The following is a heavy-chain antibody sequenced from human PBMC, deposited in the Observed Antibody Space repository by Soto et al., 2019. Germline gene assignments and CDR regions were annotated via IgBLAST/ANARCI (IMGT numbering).Heavy chain of an antibody. Sequence: GGSLRFSCAASGFTFSSYKMNWVRQAPGKGLEWVSSISSSSSYIYYADSVKGRFTISRDNAKNSLYLQMNSLRAEDTAVYYCARDKSVVPARSWWFDPWGQGTLVTVSS. CDR3: ARDKSVVPARSWWFDP. D-gene: IGHD2-2*01. J-gene: IGHJ5*02. CDR2: ISSSSSYI. V-gene: IGHV3-21*01. CDR1: GFTFSSYK.